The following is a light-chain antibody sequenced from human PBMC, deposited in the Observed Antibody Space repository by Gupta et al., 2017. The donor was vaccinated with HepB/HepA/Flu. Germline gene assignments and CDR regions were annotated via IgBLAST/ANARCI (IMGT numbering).Light chain of an antibody. V-gene: IGKV3-20*01. CDR3: QQYGSSPPWT. Sequence: EIVLTQSPGTLSLSPGERATLSCRASQSVSSSYLAWYQQKPGQAPRLLIYGASSRATGIPDRFSGRGSGTDFTLTISRLGPEDFAVYYCQQYGSSPPWTFGQGTKVKSN. J-gene: IGKJ1*01. CDR1: QSVSSSY. CDR2: GAS.